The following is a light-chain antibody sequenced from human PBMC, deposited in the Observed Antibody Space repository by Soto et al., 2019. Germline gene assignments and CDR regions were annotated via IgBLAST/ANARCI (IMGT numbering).Light chain of an antibody. CDR3: QQYGSSPWT. CDR2: GAS. Sequence: EIVLTQSPGTLSFSPGERATLSCRASQSVSSSYLAWYQHKPGQAPRLLIYGASSRAAGIPDRFSGSESGTDFTLTISRLEPEDFAVYYCQQYGSSPWTFGQGTKVDIK. CDR1: QSVSSSY. V-gene: IGKV3-20*01. J-gene: IGKJ1*01.